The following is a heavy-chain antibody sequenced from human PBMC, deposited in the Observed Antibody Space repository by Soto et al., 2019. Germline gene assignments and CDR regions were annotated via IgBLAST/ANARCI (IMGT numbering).Heavy chain of an antibody. D-gene: IGHD6-13*01. V-gene: IGHV1-2*02. CDR2: IDPKSGGT. Sequence: QLVQSGAEVKKPGASVKVSCKTSGPTFIAYYIHWVRQAPGQGLEWMGWIDPKSGGTTYEQKFLGRVTMTRDASINTAYMELNRLTSDDTAVYYCAHEAGHERGFDPWGQGTLVTVSS. J-gene: IGHJ5*02. CDR1: GPTFIAYY. CDR3: AHEAGHERGFDP.